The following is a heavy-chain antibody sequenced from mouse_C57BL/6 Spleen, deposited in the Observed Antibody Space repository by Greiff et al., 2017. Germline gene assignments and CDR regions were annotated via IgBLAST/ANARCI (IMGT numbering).Heavy chain of an antibody. CDR3: ARDCGSSYGDY. Sequence: EVQVVESVAELVRPGASVKLSCTASGFNIKNTYMHWVKQRPEQGLEWIGRIDPANGNTKYAPKFQGKATITADTTSNTAYLRLSSLTSEETAIYYCARDCGSSYGDYWGQGTSVTVSS. CDR2: IDPANGNT. CDR1: GFNIKNTY. V-gene: IGHV14-3*01. D-gene: IGHD1-1*01. J-gene: IGHJ4*01.